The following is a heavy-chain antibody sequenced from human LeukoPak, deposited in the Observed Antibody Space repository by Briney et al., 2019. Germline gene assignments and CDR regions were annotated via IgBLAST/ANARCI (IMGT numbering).Heavy chain of an antibody. J-gene: IGHJ3*02. CDR3: AGIGGSASTLSAFDI. CDR1: GGSITSYF. V-gene: IGHV4-4*07. D-gene: IGHD2-15*01. Sequence: SETLTLTCTVSGGSITSYFWIWIRQPPGKGLEWMARIYINGNTNYNSSLKSRVTISVNKSKNQFSLKLNSVTAADTAMYYCAGIGGSASTLSAFDIWGQGTRVTVSS. CDR2: IYINGNT.